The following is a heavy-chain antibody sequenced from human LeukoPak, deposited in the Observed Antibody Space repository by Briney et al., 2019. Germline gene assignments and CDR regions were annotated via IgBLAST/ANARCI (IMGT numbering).Heavy chain of an antibody. CDR2: FLSGGST. J-gene: IGHJ6*02. CDR3: ARSGLTGRGNGLDV. Sequence: XGSLRLSCAASGFTFSSYVMSWVRQAPGKGLEWVSVFLSGGSTHYADSVKARFSMSRDDSRNIVYLQLNSLRADDTAVYYCARSGLTGRGNGLDVWGQGTTVTVSS. CDR1: GFTFSSYV. D-gene: IGHD3/OR15-3a*01. V-gene: IGHV3-53*01.